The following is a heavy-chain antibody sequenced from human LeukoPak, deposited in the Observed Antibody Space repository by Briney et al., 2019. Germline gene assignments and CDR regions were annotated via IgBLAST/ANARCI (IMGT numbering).Heavy chain of an antibody. D-gene: IGHD5-24*01. Sequence: ASVKVSCKASGGTFSNCAVSWVRQAPGQGLEWMGRAIPILGIADYAQRFQGRVTFSADKSTGTAYMEVNSLRSEDTAVYYCAKSSEVATHYYYYGMDVWGQGTTVTVSS. CDR1: GGTFSNCA. J-gene: IGHJ6*02. CDR3: AKSSEVATHYYYYGMDV. CDR2: AIPILGIA. V-gene: IGHV1-69*04.